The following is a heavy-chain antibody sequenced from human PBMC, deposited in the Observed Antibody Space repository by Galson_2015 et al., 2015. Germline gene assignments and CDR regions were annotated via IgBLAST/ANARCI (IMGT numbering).Heavy chain of an antibody. J-gene: IGHJ3*02. V-gene: IGHV3-23*01. CDR1: GFTLSSYA. Sequence: SLRLSCAASGFTLSSYAMTWVRQGPGKELEWVSSLTGSNSGTFYADSVRGRFTISRDNSKNTLFLQMNSLRVDDTAVYYCARDPNGDFLGAFEIWGQGTMVTVSS. CDR3: ARDPNGDFLGAFEI. D-gene: IGHD4-17*01. CDR2: LTGSNSGT.